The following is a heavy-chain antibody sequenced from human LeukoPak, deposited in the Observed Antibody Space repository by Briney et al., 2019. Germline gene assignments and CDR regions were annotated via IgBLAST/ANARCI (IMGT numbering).Heavy chain of an antibody. CDR1: GGSISSSSYY. D-gene: IGHD1-26*01. J-gene: IGHJ4*02. V-gene: IGHV4-61*05. CDR3: ARVEVGATNFDY. Sequence: PSETLSLTCTVSGGSISSSSYYWSWIRQPPGKGLEWIGYIYYSGSTNYNPSLKSRVTISVDKSKNQFSLKLSSVTAADTAVYYCARVEVGATNFDYWGQGTLVTVSS. CDR2: IYYSGST.